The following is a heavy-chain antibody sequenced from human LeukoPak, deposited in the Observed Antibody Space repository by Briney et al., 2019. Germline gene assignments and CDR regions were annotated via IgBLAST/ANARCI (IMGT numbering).Heavy chain of an antibody. J-gene: IGHJ5*02. CDR2: INHSGST. V-gene: IGHV4-34*01. Sequence: SDTLSLTCAVYGGSFSGYYWSWIRQPPGKGLEWIGEINHSGSTNYNPSLKSRVTISVDTSKNQFSLKLSSVTAADTAVYYCARGPRYSSSWSLGGWFDPWGQGTLVTVS. CDR3: ARGPRYSSSWSLGGWFDP. CDR1: GGSFSGYY. D-gene: IGHD6-13*01.